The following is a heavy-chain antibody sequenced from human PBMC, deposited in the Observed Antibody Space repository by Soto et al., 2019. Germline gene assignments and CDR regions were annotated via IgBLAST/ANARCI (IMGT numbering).Heavy chain of an antibody. CDR1: GCTFTSYY. J-gene: IGHJ4*02. Sequence: DSVKVSCKASGCTFTSYYMHWVRQAPGQGPEWMGIINPSGGSTSYAQKFQVRVTMTSDPSTSTVYIELSSMRSEDTTVYSCARDALESDGYNSLGCWGQGPLGTVSS. CDR3: ARDALESDGYNSLGC. V-gene: IGHV1-46*01. D-gene: IGHD5-12*01. CDR2: INPSGGST.